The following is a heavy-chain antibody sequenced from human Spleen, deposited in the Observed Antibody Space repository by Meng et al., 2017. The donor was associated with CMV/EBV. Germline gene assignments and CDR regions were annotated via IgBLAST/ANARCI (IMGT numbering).Heavy chain of an antibody. CDR2: IYPGDSDT. D-gene: IGHD6-25*01. Sequence: KVSCKGSGYSFTSYWIGWVRQMPGKGLEWMGIIYPGDSDTRYSPSFQGQVTISADKSISTAYLQWSSLKASDTAMYYCARQQRDSGYYYYGMDVWGQGTTVTVSS. CDR3: ARQQRDSGYYYYGMDV. J-gene: IGHJ6*02. V-gene: IGHV5-51*01. CDR1: GYSFTSYW.